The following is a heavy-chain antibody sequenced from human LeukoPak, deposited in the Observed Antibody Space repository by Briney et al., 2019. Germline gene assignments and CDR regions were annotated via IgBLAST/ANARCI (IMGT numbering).Heavy chain of an antibody. Sequence: PSGTLSLTCAVSGGSISSSNWWSWVRQPPGKGLEWIGKIYHSGSTNYNPSLKSRVTISVDKSKNQFSLKLSSVTAADTAVYYCARNGHGYYYYYGMDVWGKGTTVTVSS. J-gene: IGHJ6*04. CDR2: IYHSGST. V-gene: IGHV4-4*02. D-gene: IGHD2-8*01. CDR3: ARNGHGYYYYYGMDV. CDR1: GGSISSSNW.